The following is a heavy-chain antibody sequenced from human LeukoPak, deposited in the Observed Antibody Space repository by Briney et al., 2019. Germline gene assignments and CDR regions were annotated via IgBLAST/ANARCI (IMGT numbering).Heavy chain of an antibody. CDR3: AKDRSIGTYYTFDH. J-gene: IGHJ4*02. CDR1: GFTFSNYN. CDR2: ISASAAMT. V-gene: IGHV3-23*01. D-gene: IGHD1-26*01. Sequence: GGSLRLSCAASGFTFSNYNMDWVRQAPGKGLEWVSSISASAAMTYYADSVRGRFTVSRDNSNNTLYLQMSSLTAADTAVYYCAKDRSIGTYYTFDHWGQGTLVTVSS.